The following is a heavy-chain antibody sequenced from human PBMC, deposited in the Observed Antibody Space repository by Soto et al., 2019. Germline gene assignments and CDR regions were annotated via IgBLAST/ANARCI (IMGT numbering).Heavy chain of an antibody. J-gene: IGHJ5*02. D-gene: IGHD2-21*01. CDR3: ARDGEGS. CDR2: INSDGSET. CDR1: GFTLSSNW. Sequence: GGSLRLSCAASGFTLSSNWMFWVRQLPGKGLLWVSRINSDGSETTYVDSVKGRFTISRDNAKNTVYLQMNSLRVEDTAVYYCARDGEGSWGQGTLVTVSS. V-gene: IGHV3-74*01.